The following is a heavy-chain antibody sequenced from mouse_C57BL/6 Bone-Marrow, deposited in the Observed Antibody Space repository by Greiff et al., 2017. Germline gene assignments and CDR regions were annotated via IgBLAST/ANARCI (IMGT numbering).Heavy chain of an antibody. V-gene: IGHV5-9*01. CDR3: GRHSAYYSNYGFAY. CDR1: GFTFSSYT. D-gene: IGHD2-5*01. Sequence: EVKLVESGGGLVKPGGSLKLSCAASGFTFSSYTMSWVRQTPEKRLEWVATISGGGGNTYYPDSVKGRFTISRDNAKNTLYLQMSSLRSEDTALYYCGRHSAYYSNYGFAYWGQGTLVTVSA. J-gene: IGHJ3*01. CDR2: ISGGGGNT.